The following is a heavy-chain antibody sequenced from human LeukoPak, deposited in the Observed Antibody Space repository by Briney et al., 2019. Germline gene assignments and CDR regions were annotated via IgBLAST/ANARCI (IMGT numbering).Heavy chain of an antibody. CDR2: IIPIFGTA. Sequence: SVKVSCKASGGTFSSYAISWVRQAPGQELEWMGGIIPIFGTANYAQKFQGRVTITADESTSTAYMELSSLRSEDTAVYYCARVYVRFLEWCWFDPWGQGTLVTVSS. CDR3: ARVYVRFLEWCWFDP. V-gene: IGHV1-69*01. J-gene: IGHJ5*02. D-gene: IGHD3-3*01. CDR1: GGTFSSYA.